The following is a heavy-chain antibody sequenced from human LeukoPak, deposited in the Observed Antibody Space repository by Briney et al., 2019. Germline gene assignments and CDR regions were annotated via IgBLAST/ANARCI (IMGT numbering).Heavy chain of an antibody. Sequence: GGSLRLSCVASGLTFDDYAIHWVRQAPGKGLEWVSGVSWNSDNIDYADSVKGRFTISRDNAKNFVYLQMSRLRIDDTALYYCATEGESSSETFEYWGPGTLVSVSS. D-gene: IGHD6-6*01. J-gene: IGHJ4*02. CDR2: VSWNSDNI. V-gene: IGHV3-9*01. CDR3: ATEGESSSETFEY. CDR1: GLTFDDYA.